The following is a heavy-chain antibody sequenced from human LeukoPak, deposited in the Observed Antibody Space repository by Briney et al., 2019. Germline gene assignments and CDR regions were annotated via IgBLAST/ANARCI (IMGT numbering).Heavy chain of an antibody. J-gene: IGHJ4*02. CDR1: GGSLSTTSVH. D-gene: IGHD3-9*01. V-gene: IGHV4-39*01. CDR2: LHYSGDT. CDR3: ASDNY. Sequence: PSETLSLTCTVSGGSLSTTSVHWGSIRQPPGKGLEWIGSLHYSGDTYYSPSLQSRVTISGDTSKNQFSLKLTSVTAADTAFYYCASDNYWGQGTLVTVSS.